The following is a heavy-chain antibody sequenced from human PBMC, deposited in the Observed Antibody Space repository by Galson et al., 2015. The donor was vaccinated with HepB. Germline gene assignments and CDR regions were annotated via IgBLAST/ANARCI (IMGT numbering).Heavy chain of an antibody. Sequence: SVKVSCKASGYTFTSYGISWVRQAPGQGLEWMGWISAYNGNTNYAQKLQGRVTMTIDTSTSTAYMELRSLRSDDTAVYYCARDRASYDSSTGYYYYGMDVWGQGTTVTVSS. D-gene: IGHD3-22*01. CDR3: ARDRASYDSSTGYYYYGMDV. J-gene: IGHJ6*02. CDR1: GYTFTSYG. CDR2: ISAYNGNT. V-gene: IGHV1-18*04.